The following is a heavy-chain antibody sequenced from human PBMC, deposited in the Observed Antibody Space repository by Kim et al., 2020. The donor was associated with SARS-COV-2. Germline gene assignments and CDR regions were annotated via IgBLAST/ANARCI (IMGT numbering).Heavy chain of an antibody. D-gene: IGHD3-10*01. J-gene: IGHJ4*02. CDR3: ASMVRTDY. CDR2: SGST. V-gene: IGHV4-34*01. Sequence: SGSTTYNPSLKSRVTISVDTSKNQFSLKLSSVTAADTAVYYCASMVRTDYWGQGTLVTVSS.